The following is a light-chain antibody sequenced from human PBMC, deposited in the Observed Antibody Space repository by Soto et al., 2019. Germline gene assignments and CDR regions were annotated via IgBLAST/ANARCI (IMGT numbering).Light chain of an antibody. V-gene: IGLV2-14*03. Sequence: QSALTQPASVSGSPGQSITITCTGTSSDVGGYNYVSWYQQHPGKAPKVLISDVSNRPSGISNRFSGSKSGNTASRTISGLQAEDEADYYCSSYTSIDTWVFGTGTKLTVL. J-gene: IGLJ1*01. CDR1: SSDVGGYNY. CDR2: DVS. CDR3: SSYTSIDTWV.